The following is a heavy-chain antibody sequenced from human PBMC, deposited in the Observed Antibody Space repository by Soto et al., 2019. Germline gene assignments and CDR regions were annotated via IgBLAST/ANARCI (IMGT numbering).Heavy chain of an antibody. J-gene: IGHJ4*02. CDR1: GYTFTIYG. Sequence: QVQLVQSGAEVKKPGASVKVSCKASGYTFTIYGISWVRQAPGQGLEWMGWISAYNGNTKYAQNLQGRVTMTTDTPTSTAYMDLRSLRSDDTAVYYCAGDQAMAQFDYWGQGTLVTVSS. V-gene: IGHV1-18*01. D-gene: IGHD5-18*01. CDR2: ISAYNGNT. CDR3: AGDQAMAQFDY.